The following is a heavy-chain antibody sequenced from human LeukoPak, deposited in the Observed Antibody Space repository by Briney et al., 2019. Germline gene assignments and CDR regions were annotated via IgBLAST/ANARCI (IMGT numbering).Heavy chain of an antibody. CDR2: IHTSGGST. CDR3: ARGDDHYYYALDV. Sequence: ASVNVSCKASGGTFTNYFVHWVRQAPGQGPEWMGLIHTSGGSTTYAQKFQGRVTMTGDTSTSTVYIELSSLRSDDTAVYYCARGDDHYYYALDVWGQGTTVAVSS. D-gene: IGHD5-24*01. CDR1: GGTFTNYF. V-gene: IGHV1-46*01. J-gene: IGHJ6*02.